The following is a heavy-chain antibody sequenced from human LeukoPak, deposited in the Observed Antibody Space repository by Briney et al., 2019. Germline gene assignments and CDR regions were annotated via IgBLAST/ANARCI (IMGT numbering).Heavy chain of an antibody. J-gene: IGHJ4*02. Sequence: GGSLRLSCAASGFTFSSYAMHWVRQAPGKGLEWVAVISYDGSNKYYADSVKGRFTISRDNSNNKLYLQMNSLRAEDTAVYFCSATRGVDILTGYQFDYWGQGTLVTVSS. D-gene: IGHD3-9*01. CDR2: ISYDGSNK. CDR1: GFTFSSYA. CDR3: SATRGVDILTGYQFDY. V-gene: IGHV3-30*04.